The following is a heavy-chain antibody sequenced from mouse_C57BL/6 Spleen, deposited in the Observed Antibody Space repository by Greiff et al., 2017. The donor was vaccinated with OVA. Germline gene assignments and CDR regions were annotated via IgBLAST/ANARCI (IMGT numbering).Heavy chain of an antibody. CDR1: GFTFSDYY. Sequence: EVHRVESEGGLVQPGSSMKLSCTASGFTFSDYYMAWVRQVPEKGLEWVANINYDGSSTYYLDSLKSRFIISRDNAKNILYLQMSSLKSEDTATYYCARDQVSYWYFDVWGTGTTVTVSS. V-gene: IGHV5-16*01. CDR2: INYDGSST. J-gene: IGHJ1*03. D-gene: IGHD3-2*02. CDR3: ARDQVSYWYFDV.